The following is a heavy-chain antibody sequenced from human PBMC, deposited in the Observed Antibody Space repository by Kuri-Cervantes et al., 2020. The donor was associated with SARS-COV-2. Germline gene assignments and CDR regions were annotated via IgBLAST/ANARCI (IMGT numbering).Heavy chain of an antibody. D-gene: IGHD3-3*01. CDR3: ARAGTIFGVVIQNFDY. CDR1: GGSFSGYY. J-gene: IGHJ4*02. CDR2: INHSGST. Sequence: SETLSLTCAVYGGSFSGYYWSWIRQPPGKGLEWIGEINHSGSTNYNPSLKSRVTISVDTSKNQFSLKLSSVTAADTAVYYCARAGTIFGVVIQNFDYWGQGTLVTVSS. V-gene: IGHV4-34*01.